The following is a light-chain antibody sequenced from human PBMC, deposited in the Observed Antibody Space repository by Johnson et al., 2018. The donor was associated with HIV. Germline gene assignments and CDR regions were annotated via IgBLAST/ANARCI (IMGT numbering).Light chain of an antibody. CDR3: GTWDSSLGAGRC. CDR2: DNN. J-gene: IGLJ1*01. Sequence: QSVLTQPPSVSAAPGQKVTISCSGSSSNIGNNYVSWYQQLPGTAPKLLIYDNNKRPSGIPDRFSGSKSGTSATLGITGLQTGDEADYYCGTWDSSLGAGRCFGTWTKVTVL. CDR1: SSNIGNNY. V-gene: IGLV1-51*01.